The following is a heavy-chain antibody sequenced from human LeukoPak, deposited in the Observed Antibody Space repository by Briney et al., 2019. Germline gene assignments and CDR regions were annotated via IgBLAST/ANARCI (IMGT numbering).Heavy chain of an antibody. CDR2: FTAYSDASI. Sequence: GGSLRLSCTASGFTFSSYNMNWVRQAPGEGLEWVSSFTAYSDASIYYADSVRGRFTISRDNPKNSLYLQINSLRPEDTAVYYCARGTYSGYDSSFDSWGQGTLVTASS. D-gene: IGHD5-12*01. CDR1: GFTFSSYN. J-gene: IGHJ4*02. CDR3: ARGTYSGYDSSFDS. V-gene: IGHV3-21*01.